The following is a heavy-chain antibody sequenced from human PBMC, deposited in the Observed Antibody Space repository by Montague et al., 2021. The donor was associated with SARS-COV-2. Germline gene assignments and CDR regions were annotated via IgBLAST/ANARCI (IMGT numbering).Heavy chain of an antibody. D-gene: IGHD3-3*01. V-gene: IGHV4-39*01. Sequence: SETLSLTCTVSGGSISSSSYYWVWIRQPPGKGLEWIGSIYYSGSTYYNPSLKSRVTISVDTSKNQFSLKLSSVTAADTAVYYCARHSPFTIFGVVTTPGWFDPWGQGTLVTVSS. CDR2: IYYSGST. CDR1: GGSISSSSYY. CDR3: ARHSPFTIFGVVTTPGWFDP. J-gene: IGHJ5*02.